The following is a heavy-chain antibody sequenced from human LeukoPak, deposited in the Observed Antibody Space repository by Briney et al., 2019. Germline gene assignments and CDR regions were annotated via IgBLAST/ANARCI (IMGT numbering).Heavy chain of an antibody. Sequence: SGTLSLTCTVSGGSISSYYWSWIRQPPGKGLEWIGYIYYSGSTNYNPSLKSRVTISVDTSKNQFSLKLSSVTAADTAVYYCARDRYYYYDSSGYYYMDVWGKGTTVTVSS. CDR3: ARDRYYYYDSSGYYYMDV. D-gene: IGHD3-22*01. V-gene: IGHV4-59*01. CDR1: GGSISSYY. J-gene: IGHJ6*03. CDR2: IYYSGST.